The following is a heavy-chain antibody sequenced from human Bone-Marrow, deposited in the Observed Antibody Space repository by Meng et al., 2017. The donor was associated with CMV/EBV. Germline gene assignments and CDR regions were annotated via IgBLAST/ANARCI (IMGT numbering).Heavy chain of an antibody. V-gene: IGHV1-46*01. Sequence: ASVKVSCKASGYTFTSYGISWVRQAPGQGLEWMGIINPSGGSTSYAQKFQGRVTMTRDTSTSTVYMELSSLRSEDTAVYYCARGPAGSYDFWSGYYTALYYYGMDVWGQGTTVTVSS. CDR1: GYTFTSYG. D-gene: IGHD3-3*01. CDR3: ARGPAGSYDFWSGYYTALYYYGMDV. J-gene: IGHJ6*02. CDR2: INPSGGST.